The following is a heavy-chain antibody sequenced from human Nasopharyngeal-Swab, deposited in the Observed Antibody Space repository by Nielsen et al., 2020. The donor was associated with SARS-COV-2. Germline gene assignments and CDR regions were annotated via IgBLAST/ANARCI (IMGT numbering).Heavy chain of an antibody. J-gene: IGHJ4*02. CDR3: ARDGYSSSSGDFDY. Sequence: SETLSLTCAVYGGSFSGYYWSWIRQPPGKGLEWIGEINHSGSTNYNPSLKSRVTISVDTSKNQFSLKLSSVTAADTAVYYCARDGYSSSSGDFDYWGQGTLVTVSS. D-gene: IGHD6-6*01. CDR2: INHSGST. V-gene: IGHV4-34*01. CDR1: GGSFSGYY.